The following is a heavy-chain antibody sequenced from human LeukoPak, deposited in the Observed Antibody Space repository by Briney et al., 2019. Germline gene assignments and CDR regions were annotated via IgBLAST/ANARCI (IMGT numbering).Heavy chain of an antibody. CDR2: ISWNSGSI. CDR1: GFTFDDYA. D-gene: IGHD3-10*01. Sequence: GRSLRLSCAASGFTFDDYAMHWVRQAPGKGLEWVSGISWNSGSIGYADSGKGRFTISRDNAKNSLYLQMNSLRAEDTAVYYCARAITMVRGVIITNYYYYYMDVWGTGTTVTISS. CDR3: ARAITMVRGVIITNYYYYYMDV. V-gene: IGHV3-9*01. J-gene: IGHJ6*03.